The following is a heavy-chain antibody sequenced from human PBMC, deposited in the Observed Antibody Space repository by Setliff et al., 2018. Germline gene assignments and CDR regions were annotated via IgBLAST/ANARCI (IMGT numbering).Heavy chain of an antibody. CDR3: AKYLGNHFDS. CDR2: IYSGGST. V-gene: IGHV3-53*01. CDR1: GFTVSSNY. D-gene: IGHD4-4*01. J-gene: IGHJ4*02. Sequence: GGSLRLSCAASGFTVSSNYMSWVRQAPGKGLEWVSVIYSGGSTYYADSVKGRFTISRDNSKRTLFLQMNSLRVEDTAIYYCAKYLGNHFDSWGQGILVTVSS.